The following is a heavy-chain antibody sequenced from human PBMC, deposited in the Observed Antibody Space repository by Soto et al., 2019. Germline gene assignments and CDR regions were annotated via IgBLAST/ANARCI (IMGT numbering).Heavy chain of an antibody. CDR2: ISAYNGNT. V-gene: IGHV1-18*04. D-gene: IGHD5-18*01. J-gene: IGHJ6*02. Sequence: ASVKVSCKASGYTFTSYGISWVRQAPGQGLEWMGWISAYNGNTNYAQKPQGRVTMTTDTSTSTAYMELRSLRSDDTAVYYCARETWIQLWLPLGMDVWGQGTTVTVSS. CDR1: GYTFTSYG. CDR3: ARETWIQLWLPLGMDV.